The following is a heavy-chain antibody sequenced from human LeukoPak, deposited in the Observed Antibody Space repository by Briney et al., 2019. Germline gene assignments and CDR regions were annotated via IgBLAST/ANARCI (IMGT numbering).Heavy chain of an antibody. Sequence: SETLSLTCTVSGGSISGYYWNWIRQPAGKGLEGIGRIYTSGSTNYNPSLKSRVTMSVDTSKNQFSLKLNSVTAADTAVYYCAITIYSSYYYMDVWGKGTTVTVSS. V-gene: IGHV4-4*07. CDR3: AITIYSSYYYMDV. D-gene: IGHD2-15*01. CDR1: GGSISGYY. J-gene: IGHJ6*03. CDR2: IYTSGST.